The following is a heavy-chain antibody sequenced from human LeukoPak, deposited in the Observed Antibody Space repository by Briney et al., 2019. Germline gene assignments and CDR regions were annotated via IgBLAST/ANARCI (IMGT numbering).Heavy chain of an antibody. D-gene: IGHD2-15*01. Sequence: GGSLRLSCAASGFTFSSYSMNWVRQAPGKGLEWVSYISSSSSTIYYADSVKGRFTISRDNAKNSLYLQMNGLRAEDTAVYYCARDWGLGYCSGGSCYSDGDYYYGMDVWGQGTTVTVSS. CDR3: ARDWGLGYCSGGSCYSDGDYYYGMDV. J-gene: IGHJ6*02. CDR1: GFTFSSYS. CDR2: ISSSSSTI. V-gene: IGHV3-48*01.